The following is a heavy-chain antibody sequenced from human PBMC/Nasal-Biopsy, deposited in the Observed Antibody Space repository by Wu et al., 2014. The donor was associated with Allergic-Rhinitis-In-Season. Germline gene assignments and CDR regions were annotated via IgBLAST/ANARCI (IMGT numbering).Heavy chain of an antibody. Sequence: TLSLTCAVYGGSFSGYYWSWIRQPPGKGLEWIGYIYYSGSTNYNPSLKSRVTMSVDTSKNQLSLTLISVTAADTAVYYCARLKGSGSLGGGMDVWGQGITVTV. V-gene: IGHV4-59*08. CDR2: IYYSGST. CDR3: ARLKGSGSLGGGMDV. CDR1: GGSFSGYY. J-gene: IGHJ6*02. D-gene: IGHD3-10*01.